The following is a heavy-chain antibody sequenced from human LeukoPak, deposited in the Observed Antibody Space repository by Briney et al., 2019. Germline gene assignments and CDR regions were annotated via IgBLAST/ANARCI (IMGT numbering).Heavy chain of an antibody. CDR3: ARAGIADNWFDP. CDR2: INHSGST. V-gene: IGHV4-34*01. CDR1: GGSFSGYY. J-gene: IGHJ5*02. D-gene: IGHD6-13*01. Sequence: PSETLSLTCAVYGGSFSGYYWSWIRQPPGKGLEWIGEINHSGSTNYNPSLKSRVTISVDTSKNQFSLKLSSVTAADTAVYYCARAGIADNWFDPWGQGTLVTVSS.